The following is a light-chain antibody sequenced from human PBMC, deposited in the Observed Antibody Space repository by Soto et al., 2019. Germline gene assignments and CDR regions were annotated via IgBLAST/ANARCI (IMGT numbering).Light chain of an antibody. CDR2: EAS. CDR3: QQSYRTPWT. Sequence: SPSSLSASVGDTITITCRASRTINTYLNWFQQKPGEPPNLMIYEASTLQSGVPSRFSGSGSGTDFTLTISSLQPEDFATYYCQQSYRTPWTFGQGTKVDIK. J-gene: IGKJ1*01. V-gene: IGKV1-39*01. CDR1: RTINTY.